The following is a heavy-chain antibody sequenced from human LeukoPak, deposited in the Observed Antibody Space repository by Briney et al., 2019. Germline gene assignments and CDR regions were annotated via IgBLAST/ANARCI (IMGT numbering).Heavy chain of an antibody. CDR3: ARGGGIAARGGIDY. D-gene: IGHD6-6*01. J-gene: IGHJ4*02. Sequence: PSQTLSLTCTVSGGSISSGDYYWSWIRQPPGKGLEWIGYIYYSGSTYYNPSLKSRVTISVDTSKNQFSLKLSSVTAADTAVYYCARGGGIAARGGIDYWGQGTLVTVSS. CDR2: IYYSGST. CDR1: GGSISSGDYY. V-gene: IGHV4-30-4*08.